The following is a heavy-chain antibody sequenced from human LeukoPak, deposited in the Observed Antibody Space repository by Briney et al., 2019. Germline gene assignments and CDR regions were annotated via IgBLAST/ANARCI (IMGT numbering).Heavy chain of an antibody. CDR2: MNPNSGNT. CDR3: ARVGRAVGTLDY. D-gene: IGHD1-1*01. Sequence: ASVKVSCKASGYTFTSYDINWVRQATGQGLEWVGWMNPNSGNTGYAQKFQRRVTTTRNTPISTAYLELSSLRSEDTAVYYCARVGRAVGTLDYWGQGTLVTVSS. CDR1: GYTFTSYD. J-gene: IGHJ4*02. V-gene: IGHV1-8*01.